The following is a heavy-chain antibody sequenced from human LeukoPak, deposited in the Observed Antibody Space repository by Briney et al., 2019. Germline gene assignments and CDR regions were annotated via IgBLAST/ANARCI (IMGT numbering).Heavy chain of an antibody. CDR3: AKDRYSSSWIFFDY. J-gene: IGHJ4*02. CDR2: VSYYGSNQ. V-gene: IGHV3-30*18. Sequence: GSPLTLSCAASGFPYNYYVMHWVRQAPGKGLEWVTVVSYYGSNQYYAESVKGRFTISRHNSKNPLYLQMNSLRVEDTAVYCCAKDRYSSSWIFFDYWGQGTLVSVSS. CDR1: GFPYNYYV. D-gene: IGHD6-13*01.